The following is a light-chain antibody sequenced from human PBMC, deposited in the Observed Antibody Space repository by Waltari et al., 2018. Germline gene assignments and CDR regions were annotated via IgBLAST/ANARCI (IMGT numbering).Light chain of an antibody. CDR2: EVD. J-gene: IGLJ2*01. V-gene: IGLV2-8*01. CDR1: STDPRHFTN. Sequence: QSALTQPPSASGSAGQSVTISCTGASTDPRHFTNVPWYPQHPGKAPKLILYEVDRRPSGVPDRFSGSKSGDAASLTVSGLQAEDEGIYFCSSWTDSSRTGKLSFGGGTKLTVL. CDR3: SSWTDSSRTGKLS.